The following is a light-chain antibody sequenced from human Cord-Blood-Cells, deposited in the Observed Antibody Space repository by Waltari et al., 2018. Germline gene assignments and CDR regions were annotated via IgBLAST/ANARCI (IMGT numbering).Light chain of an antibody. CDR2: DAS. Sequence: EIVLTQSPATLSLSPGERATLSCRASQSVSSYLAWYQQKPGQAPRLLTYDASNRATGIPARFRVRGSGTDFTLTISSLEPEDFAVYYCQQRSNWPPYPFGQVTKLEIK. CDR3: QQRSNWPPYP. CDR1: QSVSSY. J-gene: IGKJ2*01. V-gene: IGKV3-11*01.